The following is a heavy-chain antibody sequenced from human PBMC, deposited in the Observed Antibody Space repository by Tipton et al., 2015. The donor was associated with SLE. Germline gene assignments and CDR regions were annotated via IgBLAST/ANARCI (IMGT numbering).Heavy chain of an antibody. CDR1: GFTFNSYA. D-gene: IGHD3-22*01. Sequence: GSLRLSCTASGFTFNSYAMNWVRQAPGKGLEWVSGINDRGDIRDYTDSAKGRFTISRDTSKNTLYLQMKSLRAEDTAVYYCAMGTYGRGWDIWGQGAMVTVSS. CDR2: INDRGDIR. J-gene: IGHJ3*02. V-gene: IGHV3-23*01. CDR3: AMGTYGRGWDI.